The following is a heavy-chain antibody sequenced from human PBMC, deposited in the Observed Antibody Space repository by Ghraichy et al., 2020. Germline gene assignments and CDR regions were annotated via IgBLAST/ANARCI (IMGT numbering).Heavy chain of an antibody. CDR3: ARVPYYDFWSGYSEGFDP. D-gene: IGHD3-3*01. Sequence: SETLSLTCTVSGGSISSYYWSWIRQPPGKGLEWIGYIYYSGSTNYNPSLKSRVTISVDTSKNQFSLKLSSVTAADTAVYYCARVPYYDFWSGYSEGFDPWGQGTLVTVSS. CDR1: GGSISSYY. CDR2: IYYSGST. V-gene: IGHV4-59*01. J-gene: IGHJ5*02.